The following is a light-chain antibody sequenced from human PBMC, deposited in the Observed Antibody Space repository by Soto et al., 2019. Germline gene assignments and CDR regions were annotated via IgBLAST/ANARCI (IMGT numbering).Light chain of an antibody. J-gene: IGLJ3*02. CDR1: SYNIGNSY. CDR2: ENN. Sequence: QSVLTQPPSVSAAPGQKVTISCSGSSYNIGNSYISWYQQLPGTAPKLLIYENNKRPSGIPDRFSGSKSGTSATLGISGLQTGDEADYYCETWDTTVGAGVFGGGTKLTVL. CDR3: ETWDTTVGAGV. V-gene: IGLV1-51*02.